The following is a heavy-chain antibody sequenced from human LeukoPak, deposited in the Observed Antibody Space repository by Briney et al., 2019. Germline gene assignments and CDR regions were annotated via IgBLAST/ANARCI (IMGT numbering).Heavy chain of an antibody. CDR3: ATSSHNWNLGGVRDYMDV. J-gene: IGHJ6*03. V-gene: IGHV1-24*01. CDR2: FNPEDDER. D-gene: IGHD1-20*01. Sequence: VASVKVSCKVSGYTLTEISMHWVRQAPGKGLEWMGGFNPEDDERIYAQKFQGRVTMTEDTSTDTAYMELSSLRSDDTAVYYCATSSHNWNLGGVRDYMDVWGKGTTVTVSS. CDR1: GYTLTEIS.